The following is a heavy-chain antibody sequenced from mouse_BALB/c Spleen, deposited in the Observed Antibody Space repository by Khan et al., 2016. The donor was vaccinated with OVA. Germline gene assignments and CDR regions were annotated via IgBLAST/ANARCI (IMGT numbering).Heavy chain of an antibody. CDR2: IWSGRST. D-gene: IGHD1-1*01. V-gene: IGHV2-2*01. CDR3: ATRCYSVSSGFPY. Sequence: GQRQESGPGLVQPSARLSITCTASGFSLTSYGVHWVRQSPGQGLEWLVVIWSGRSTDNNAAFIPRLSISKDNSTSHVSFNLTSLQADDTAIYYCATRCYSVSSGFPYWGQGTLVTVSA. J-gene: IGHJ3*01. CDR1: GFSLTSYG.